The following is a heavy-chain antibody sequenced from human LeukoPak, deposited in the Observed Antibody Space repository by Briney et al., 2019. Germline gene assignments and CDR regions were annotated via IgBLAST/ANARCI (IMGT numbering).Heavy chain of an antibody. CDR3: AASHYYDSSRTFDY. CDR1: GGTFSSYA. CDR2: IIPIFGTA. J-gene: IGHJ4*02. Sequence: GASVKVSCKASGGTFSSYAISWVRQAPGQGLEWMGGIIPIFGTANYAQKFQGRVTITADESTSTAYMELSSLRSEDTAVYYCAASHYYDSSRTFDYWGQGTLVTVSS. V-gene: IGHV1-69*13. D-gene: IGHD3-22*01.